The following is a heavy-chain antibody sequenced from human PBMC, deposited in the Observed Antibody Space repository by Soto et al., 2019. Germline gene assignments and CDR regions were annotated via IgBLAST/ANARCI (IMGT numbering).Heavy chain of an antibody. V-gene: IGHV4-4*02. Sequence: QVQLQESGPGLVKPSGTLSLTCAVSGGSISDNNWWSWVRQPPGKGLEWIGEIYHRGTTNYRPSLRSRVTISMDKSKNQISLTLDSVTAADSAAYYCARHIGVTGTRGFDYWGQEILVTVSP. D-gene: IGHD6-19*01. CDR3: ARHIGVTGTRGFDY. CDR1: GGSISDNNW. CDR2: IYHRGTT. J-gene: IGHJ4*02.